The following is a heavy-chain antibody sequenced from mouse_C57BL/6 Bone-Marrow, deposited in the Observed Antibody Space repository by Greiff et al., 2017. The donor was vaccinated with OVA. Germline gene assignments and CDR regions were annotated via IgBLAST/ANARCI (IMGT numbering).Heavy chain of an antibody. J-gene: IGHJ3*01. CDR2: SRNKANDYTT. CDR1: GFTFSDFY. CDR3: ARDAPYYGAFAY. Sequence: EVKLMESGGGLVQSGRSLRLSCATSGFTFSDFYMEWVRQAPGKGLEWIAASRNKANDYTTEYSASVKGRFIVSRDTSQSILYLQMNALRAEDTAIYYCARDAPYYGAFAYWGQGTLVTVSA. D-gene: IGHD1-1*01. V-gene: IGHV7-1*01.